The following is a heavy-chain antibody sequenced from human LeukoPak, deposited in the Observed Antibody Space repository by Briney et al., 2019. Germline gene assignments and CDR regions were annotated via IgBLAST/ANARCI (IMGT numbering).Heavy chain of an antibody. CDR1: GGSISSYY. CDR3: ARGERIGYYYYGMDV. V-gene: IGHV4-59*12. D-gene: IGHD2-15*01. CDR2: IYYSGST. J-gene: IGHJ6*02. Sequence: SETLSLTCTVSGGSISSYYWSWIRQPPGKGLEWIGYIYYSGSTNYNPSLKSRVTISVDTSKNQFSLKLSSVTAADTAVYYCARGERIGYYYYGMDVWGQGTTVTVSS.